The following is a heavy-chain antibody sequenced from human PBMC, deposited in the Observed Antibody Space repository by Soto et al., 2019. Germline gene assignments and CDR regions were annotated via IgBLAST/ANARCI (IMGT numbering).Heavy chain of an antibody. J-gene: IGHJ4*02. D-gene: IGHD2-15*01. CDR3: AREGYCSGGSCLPAVY. CDR2: FDPEDGET. Sequence: QVQLVQSGAEVKKPGASVKVSCKVSGYTLTELSMHWVRQAPGKGLEWMGGFDPEDGETIYAQKFQGRVTMTEDTSTSTAYMELRSLRSDDTAVYYCAREGYCSGGSCLPAVYWGQGTLVTVSS. CDR1: GYTLTELS. V-gene: IGHV1-24*01.